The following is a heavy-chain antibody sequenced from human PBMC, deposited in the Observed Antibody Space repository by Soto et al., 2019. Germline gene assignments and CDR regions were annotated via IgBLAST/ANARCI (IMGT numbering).Heavy chain of an antibody. CDR2: ISYDGSNK. Sequence: PGGSLRLSCAASGFTFSSYGMHWVRQAPGKGLEWVAVISYDGSNKYYADSVKGRFTISRDNSKNTLYLQMNSLRAEDTAVYYCAKDVLELGEAAYYFDYWGQGTLVTVSS. J-gene: IGHJ4*02. CDR3: AKDVLELGEAAYYFDY. CDR1: GFTFSSYG. D-gene: IGHD1-7*01. V-gene: IGHV3-30*18.